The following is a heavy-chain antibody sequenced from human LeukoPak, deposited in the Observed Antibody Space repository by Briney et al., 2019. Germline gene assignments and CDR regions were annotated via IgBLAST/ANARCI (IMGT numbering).Heavy chain of an antibody. V-gene: IGHV3-30*18. Sequence: GGSLRLSCAPSGFTLSSYGMGWVRHAPGKGLEWVAVISYDGSNKYYADSVKGRFTISRDNSKNTLYLQMNSLRADDTAVYYCAKDSLWFGELLYSFDYWGQGTLVTVSS. CDR1: GFTLSSYG. D-gene: IGHD3-10*01. CDR3: AKDSLWFGELLYSFDY. CDR2: ISYDGSNK. J-gene: IGHJ4*02.